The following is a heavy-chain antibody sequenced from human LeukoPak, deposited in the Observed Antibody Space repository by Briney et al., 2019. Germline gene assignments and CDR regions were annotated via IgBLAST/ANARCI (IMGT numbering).Heavy chain of an antibody. CDR1: GFTFCDHY. J-gene: IGHJ4*02. CDR3: ARDNYHISGYSLGYDY. Sequence: GGSLRLSCAASGFTFCDHYMDWVRQAPGKGLEWVGRIRNKANSYTTTYAASVKDRITFSRDDSKNSLYLQINSLKTEDTAVYYCARDNYHISGYSLGYDYWGQGTLVTVSS. D-gene: IGHD3-22*01. CDR2: IRNKANSYTT. V-gene: IGHV3-72*01.